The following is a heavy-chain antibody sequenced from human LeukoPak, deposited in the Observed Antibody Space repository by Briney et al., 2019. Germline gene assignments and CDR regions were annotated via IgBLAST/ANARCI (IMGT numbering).Heavy chain of an antibody. V-gene: IGHV3-23*01. CDR3: AKRGVVIRVFLVGFHKEAYYFDS. D-gene: IGHD3-10*01. CDR2: ISDSGGRT. J-gene: IGHJ4*02. Sequence: GGSLRLSCAVSGITLSYYGMSWVRQAPGKGLEWVAGISDSGGRTNYTDSVKGRFTISRDNHKHTLYLQMNSLRAEDTAVYFCAKRGVVIRVFLVGFHKEAYYFDSWGQGALVTVSS. CDR1: GITLSYYG.